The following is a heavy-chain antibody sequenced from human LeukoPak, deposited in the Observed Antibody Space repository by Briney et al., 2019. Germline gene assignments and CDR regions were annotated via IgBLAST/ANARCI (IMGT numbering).Heavy chain of an antibody. Sequence: GASVKVSCKASGYIFTDYFMHWVRQAPGHGLEWMGWINPNSGGTNYAQKFQGRVTMTRDTSISTAYMELSRLRSDDTAVYYCARACADGDHGDYIDYWGQGTLVTVSS. D-gene: IGHD4-17*01. V-gene: IGHV1-2*02. CDR3: ARACADGDHGDYIDY. CDR2: INPNSGGT. J-gene: IGHJ4*02. CDR1: GYIFTDYF.